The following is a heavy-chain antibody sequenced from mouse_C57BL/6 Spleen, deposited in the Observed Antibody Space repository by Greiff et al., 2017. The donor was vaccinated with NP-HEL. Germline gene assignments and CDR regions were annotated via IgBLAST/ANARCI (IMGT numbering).Heavy chain of an antibody. CDR2: IHPNSGST. D-gene: IGHD2-3*01. CDR1: GYTFTSYW. J-gene: IGHJ3*01. Sequence: QVQLQQPGAELVKPGASVKLSCTASGYTFTSYWMHWLKQRPGQGLEWIGMIHPNSGSTNYNEKFKSKATLTVDKSSSTAYMQLSSLTSEDSAVYYCARQDDGYPAWFAYWGQGTLVTVSA. V-gene: IGHV1-64*01. CDR3: ARQDDGYPAWFAY.